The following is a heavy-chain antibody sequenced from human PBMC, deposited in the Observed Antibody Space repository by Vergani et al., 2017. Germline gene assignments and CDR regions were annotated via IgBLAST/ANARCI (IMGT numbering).Heavy chain of an antibody. Sequence: EVQLLESGGNLVQPGGSLRLSCAASGFTFTNYAMNWVRQAPGKGLEWVSGISGSGGSTYYAGAVKGRFTISRDSSKNTLYLQMNSLNAGDTAVYYCAKANPRNSGYDYLYYYHAMDVWGQGTTVTVSS. CDR2: ISGSGGST. V-gene: IGHV3-23*01. CDR1: GFTFTNYA. J-gene: IGHJ6*02. CDR3: AKANPRNSGYDYLYYYHAMDV. D-gene: IGHD5-12*01.